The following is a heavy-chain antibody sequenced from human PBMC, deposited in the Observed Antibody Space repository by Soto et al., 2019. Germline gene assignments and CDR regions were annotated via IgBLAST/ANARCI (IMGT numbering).Heavy chain of an antibody. CDR2: IWYDGSNK. D-gene: IGHD1-26*01. Sequence: PGGSLRLSCAASGFIFSTYGMHWVRQAPGKGLEWVAVIWYDGSNKYYADSVRGRFTISRDNSKNTLFLQLNSLRVEDTAVYYCARAVGHFDYWGQGTLVTVSS. CDR1: GFIFSTYG. V-gene: IGHV3-33*01. J-gene: IGHJ4*02. CDR3: ARAVGHFDY.